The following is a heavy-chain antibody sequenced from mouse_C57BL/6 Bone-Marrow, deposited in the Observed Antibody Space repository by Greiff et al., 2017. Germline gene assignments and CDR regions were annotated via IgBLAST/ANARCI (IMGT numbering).Heavy chain of an antibody. D-gene: IGHD4-1*01. CDR3: TRANWDVDY. V-gene: IGHV1-50*01. CDR1: GYTFTSYW. J-gene: IGHJ2*01. Sequence: QVQLQQPGAELVKPGASVKLSCKASGYTFTSYWMQWVKQRPGQGLEWIGEIDPSDSYTNYNQKFKGKATLTVDTSSSTAYMQLSSLTSEDSAFYYCTRANWDVDYWGKGTTLTVSS. CDR2: IDPSDSYT.